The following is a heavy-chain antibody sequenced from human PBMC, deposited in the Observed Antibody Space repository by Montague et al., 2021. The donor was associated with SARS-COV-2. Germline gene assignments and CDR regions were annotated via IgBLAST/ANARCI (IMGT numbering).Heavy chain of an antibody. CDR2: IDWDDDK. Sequence: PALVKPTQTLTLTCTFSGFSLSTSGMCVSWIRQPPGKALEWLARIDWDDDKHYSTFLKTRLTISKDTSKNQVVLTMTNMDPVDTATYHCARSSVVRGVSLDSWGQGTLVTVSS. J-gene: IGHJ4*02. CDR3: ARSSVVRGVSLDS. D-gene: IGHD3-10*01. CDR1: GFSLSTSGMC. V-gene: IGHV2-70*11.